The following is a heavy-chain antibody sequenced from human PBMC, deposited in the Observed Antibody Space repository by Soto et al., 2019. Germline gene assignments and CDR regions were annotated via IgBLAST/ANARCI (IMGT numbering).Heavy chain of an antibody. V-gene: IGHV4-59*01. D-gene: IGHD3-10*01. CDR3: ARGRFVFLCFGEFPRVHLFDS. J-gene: IGHJ1*01. CDR2: IYYSGIT. Sequence: GNPALTSTVSGGCRRSFYWRWVRQPPGKGLEWSGYIYYSGITNYNPSLKSRATMSVNTSKNQFSLKLSSVTAADTAVYYCARGRFVFLCFGEFPRVHLFDSWGQGSLVIVSA. CDR1: GGCRRSFY.